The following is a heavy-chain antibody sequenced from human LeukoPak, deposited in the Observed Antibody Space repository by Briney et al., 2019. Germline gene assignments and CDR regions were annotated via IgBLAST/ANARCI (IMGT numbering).Heavy chain of an antibody. CDR2: INPNSGGT. J-gene: IGHJ4*02. CDR3: ARDGLRDGYNSGFDY. Sequence: ASVKVSCKASGYTFTGYYMHWVRQAPGQGLEWMGWINPNSGGTNYAQKFQGRVTMTRDTSISTAYMELSRLRSDDTAVYYCARDGLRDGYNSGFDYWGQGTLVTVSS. CDR1: GYTFTGYY. D-gene: IGHD5-24*01. V-gene: IGHV1-2*02.